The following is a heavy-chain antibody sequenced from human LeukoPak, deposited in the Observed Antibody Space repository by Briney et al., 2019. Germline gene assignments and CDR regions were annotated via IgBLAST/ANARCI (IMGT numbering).Heavy chain of an antibody. CDR3: ARDLDAYDILTGYAFGPYFDC. D-gene: IGHD3-9*01. J-gene: IGHJ4*02. Sequence: SQTLSLTCAISGDSVSSNSAAWNWIRQSPSRGLEWLGRTYYRSKWYNDYAVSVKSRITINPDTSKNQFSLQLNSVTPEDTAVYYCARDLDAYDILTGYAFGPYFDCWGQGTLVTVSS. CDR2: TYYRSKWYN. V-gene: IGHV6-1*01. CDR1: GDSVSSNSAA.